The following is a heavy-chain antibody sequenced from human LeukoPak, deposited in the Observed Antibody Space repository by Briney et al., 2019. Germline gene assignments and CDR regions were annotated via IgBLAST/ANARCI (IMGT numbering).Heavy chain of an antibody. CDR1: GGTFSSYA. CDR3: ARGLRYFDWLDYYYYYMDV. D-gene: IGHD3-9*01. CDR2: IIPIFGTA. Sequence: SVKVSCKASGGTFSSYAISWVRQAPGQGLEWMGGIIPIFGTANYAQKFQGRVTITADESTSTAYMELSSLRSEDTAVYYCARGLRYFDWLDYYYYYMDVWGKGTTVTISS. J-gene: IGHJ6*03. V-gene: IGHV1-69*13.